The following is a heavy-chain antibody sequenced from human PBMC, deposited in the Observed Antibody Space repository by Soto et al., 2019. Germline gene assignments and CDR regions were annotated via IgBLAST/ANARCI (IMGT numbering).Heavy chain of an antibody. V-gene: IGHV1-18*01. D-gene: IGHD3-10*01. J-gene: IGHJ6*02. CDR3: ARYGSGSYYTRYYYYGMDV. Sequence: ASVKVSCKASGYTFTSYGISWVRQAPGQGLEWTGWISAYNGNTNYAQKLQGRVTMTTDPSTSTAYMELRSLRSDDTAVYYCARYGSGSYYTRYYYYGMDVWGQGTTVTVSS. CDR2: ISAYNGNT. CDR1: GYTFTSYG.